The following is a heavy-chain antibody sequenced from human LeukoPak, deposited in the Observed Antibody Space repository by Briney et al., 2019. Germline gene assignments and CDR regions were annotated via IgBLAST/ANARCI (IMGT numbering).Heavy chain of an antibody. D-gene: IGHD2-2*01. V-gene: IGHV4-34*01. CDR3: ARGRRVVPAATRIYYFDY. CDR2: INHSGST. CDR1: GGSFSGYY. J-gene: IGHJ4*02. Sequence: SETLSLTCAVYGGSFSGYYWSWIRQPPGKGLEWIGEINHSGSTNYNPSLKSRVTISVDTSKNQFSLKLSSVTAADTAVYYCARGRRVVPAATRIYYFDYWGQGTLVTDSS.